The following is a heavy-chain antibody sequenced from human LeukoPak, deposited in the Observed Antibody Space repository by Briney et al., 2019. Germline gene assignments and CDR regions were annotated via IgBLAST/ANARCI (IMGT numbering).Heavy chain of an antibody. D-gene: IGHD3-3*01. CDR3: AKDYDFWSGRLDY. Sequence: GGSLRLSCAASGFTFSSYGMHWVRQAPGKGLEWVAFIRYDGSNKYYADSVKGRFTISRDNSKNTLYLQMNSLRAEDTAVYYCAKDYDFWSGRLDYWGQGTLVTVSS. CDR1: GFTFSSYG. V-gene: IGHV3-30*02. CDR2: IRYDGSNK. J-gene: IGHJ4*02.